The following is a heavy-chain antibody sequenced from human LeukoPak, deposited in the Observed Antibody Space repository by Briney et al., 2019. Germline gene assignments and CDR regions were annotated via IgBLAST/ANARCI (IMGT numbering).Heavy chain of an antibody. V-gene: IGHV5-51*01. CDR1: GYGFANYW. D-gene: IGHD1-26*01. CDR3: ARRSYVGSTSAFDI. CDR2: IYPGDSDT. Sequence: GESLKISCKDIGYGFANYWFGWVRQMPGKGLEWIGVIYPGDSDTKYSPSFQGHVTFSADKSVSTAYLQWSSLRASDTAMYYCARRSYVGSTSAFDIWGQGTMVTVSS. J-gene: IGHJ3*02.